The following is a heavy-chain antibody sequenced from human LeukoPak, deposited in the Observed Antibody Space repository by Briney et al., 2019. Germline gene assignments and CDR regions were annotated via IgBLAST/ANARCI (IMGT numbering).Heavy chain of an antibody. D-gene: IGHD1-1*01. J-gene: IGHJ4*02. V-gene: IGHV3-23*01. CDR3: VRHSGGVYGSSDS. CDR1: GFTFSNCA. Sequence: GGSLRLSCAASGFTFSNCAMSWFRQAPGKGLEWVSTIGRSGVDTYYADSVKGRFTISKDSSRNTLQMNSLRAEDTAIYYCVRHSGGVYGSSDSWGQGTLVTVSS. CDR2: IGRSGVDT.